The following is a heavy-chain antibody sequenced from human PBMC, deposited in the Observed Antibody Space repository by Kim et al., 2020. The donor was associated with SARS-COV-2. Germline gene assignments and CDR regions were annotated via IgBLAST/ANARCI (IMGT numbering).Heavy chain of an antibody. J-gene: IGHJ3*02. CDR2: ISHDGTKK. D-gene: IGHD6-19*01. V-gene: IGHV3-30*18. Sequence: GGSLRLSCAASGSSFNNSGVHWVRQAPGKGLEWVALISHDGTKKHLADSVKGRFTISRDNSKNTVYLQMSSLRVEDAAVYFCAKDHSGTEVAGISFDIWGQGTMVTVCS. CDR3: AKDHSGTEVAGISFDI. CDR1: GSSFNNSG.